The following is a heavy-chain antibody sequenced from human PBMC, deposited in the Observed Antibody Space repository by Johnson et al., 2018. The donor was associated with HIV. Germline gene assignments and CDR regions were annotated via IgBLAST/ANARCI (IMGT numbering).Heavy chain of an antibody. CDR1: GFDFSRYY. CDR2: IYGGGGT. V-gene: IGHV3-66*03. D-gene: IGHD3-22*01. Sequence: EQLVESGGGLIHPGGSLRLSCAASGFDFSRYYMNWVRQAPGKGLEWVSVIYGGGGTNYADALKGRFTISRDNSKNTLYRQMNSLRAEDTAVYYCAKDRGYSSGYYYDALDIWGQGTMVTVSS. J-gene: IGHJ3*02. CDR3: AKDRGYSSGYYYDALDI.